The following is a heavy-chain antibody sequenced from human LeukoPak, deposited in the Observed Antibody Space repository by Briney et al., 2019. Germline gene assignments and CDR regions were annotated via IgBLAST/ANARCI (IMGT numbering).Heavy chain of an antibody. CDR3: ARHGYYDFDY. Sequence: GGSLRLSCAASGVSVSRYWMSWVRQAPGKGLEWVANMKEDGSEKYYVDSVKGRFTISRDNAKNSLYLQMNSLRAEDTAVYYCARHGYYDFDYWGQGTLVTVSS. CDR2: MKEDGSEK. D-gene: IGHD3-22*01. J-gene: IGHJ4*02. CDR1: GVSVSRYW. V-gene: IGHV3-7*01.